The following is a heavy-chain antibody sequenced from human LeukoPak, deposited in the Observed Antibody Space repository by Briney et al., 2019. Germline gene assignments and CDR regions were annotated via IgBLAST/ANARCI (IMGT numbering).Heavy chain of an antibody. Sequence: GGSLRLSCAASGFTFSSYSMNWVRQAPGKGLEWVSSISSSSSYIYYADSVKGRFTISRDNAENSLYLQMNSLRAEDTAVYYCARDRLVRGAIYPLEYYYYGMDVWGQGTTVTVSS. D-gene: IGHD3-10*01. CDR2: ISSSSSYI. CDR3: ARDRLVRGAIYPLEYYYYGMDV. V-gene: IGHV3-21*01. J-gene: IGHJ6*02. CDR1: GFTFSSYS.